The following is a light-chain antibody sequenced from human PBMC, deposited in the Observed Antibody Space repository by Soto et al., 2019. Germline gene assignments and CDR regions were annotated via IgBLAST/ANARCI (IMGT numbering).Light chain of an antibody. J-gene: IGKJ1*01. CDR1: QTIRTS. CDR3: QQTYATSPT. Sequence: DIQMTQSPSSLSASVGDRVILTCRASQTIRTSLNWYQQKPGKAPKLLIYAASTLHSGVPSRFSGSRSGTDFTLSISNLQPEDFATYCCQQTYATSPTFGPGTTLEI. CDR2: AAS. V-gene: IGKV1-39*01.